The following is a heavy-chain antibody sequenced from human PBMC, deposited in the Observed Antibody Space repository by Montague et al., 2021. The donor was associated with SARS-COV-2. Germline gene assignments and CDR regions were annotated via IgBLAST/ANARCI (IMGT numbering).Heavy chain of an antibody. J-gene: IGHJ4*02. CDR1: GDSVSSASAS. CDR2: TYYRSWWRS. CDR3: TQERGPGRTTWHYFDY. D-gene: IGHD1-14*01. Sequence: CAISGDSVSSASASWNWIRQSPSRGLEWLGRTYYRSWWRSQYPGSLESRITISGDTSKNQFSLQLNSVTPEDTAVYYCTQERGPGRTTWHYFDYWGQGTLVTVSS. V-gene: IGHV6-1*01.